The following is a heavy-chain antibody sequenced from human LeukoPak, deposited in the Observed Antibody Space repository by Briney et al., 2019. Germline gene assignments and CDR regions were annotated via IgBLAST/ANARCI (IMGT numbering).Heavy chain of an antibody. D-gene: IGHD3-3*01. CDR3: ARGRGCDFWSGSDDFDY. V-gene: IGHV3-21*01. J-gene: IGHJ4*02. CDR1: GFTFSSYS. Sequence: GGSLRLSCAASGFTFSSYSMNWVRQAPGKGLEWVSSISSSSSYIYYADSVKGRFTISRDNAKNSLYLQMNSLRAEDTAVYYCARGRGCDFWSGSDDFDYWGQGTLVTVSS. CDR2: ISSSSSYI.